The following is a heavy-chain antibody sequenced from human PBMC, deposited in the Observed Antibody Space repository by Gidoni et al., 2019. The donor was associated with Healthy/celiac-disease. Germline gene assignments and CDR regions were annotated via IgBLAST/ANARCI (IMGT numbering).Heavy chain of an antibody. CDR1: GDTFTSYD. J-gene: IGHJ4*02. Sequence: QVQLVQSGAEVKKPGASVKVSCKASGDTFTSYDINWVRQAPGQGLEWMGWMNPNSGNTGYAQKFQGRVTMTRNTSISTAYMELSSLRSEDTAVYYCARGQLAAAGRGYCGQGTLVTVSS. CDR2: MNPNSGNT. V-gene: IGHV1-8*01. CDR3: ARGQLAAAGRGY. D-gene: IGHD6-13*01.